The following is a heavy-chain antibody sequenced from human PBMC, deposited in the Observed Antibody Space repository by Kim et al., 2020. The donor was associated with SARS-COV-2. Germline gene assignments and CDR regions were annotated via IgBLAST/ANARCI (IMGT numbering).Heavy chain of an antibody. CDR2: ISGSGSTT. Sequence: GGSLRLSCAASGFTFSSYAMSWVRQAPGGGLEWVSTISGSGSTTYYSDSVKGRFTISRDNSKSTLYLQMNSLGVEDTAVYYCATRRDAYDSRDYWGQGTLVTVSS. CDR1: GFTFSSYA. D-gene: IGHD5-12*01. CDR3: ATRRDAYDSRDY. J-gene: IGHJ4*02. V-gene: IGHV3-23*01.